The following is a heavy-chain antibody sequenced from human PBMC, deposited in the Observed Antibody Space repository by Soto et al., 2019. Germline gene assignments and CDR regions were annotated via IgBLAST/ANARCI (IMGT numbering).Heavy chain of an antibody. Sequence: GESLKISCAASGFTFSSYAMSWVRQAPGKGLEWVSAISGSGGSTYYADSVKGPFTISRGNSKNTLYLQMNSLRAEDTAVYYCAKDQFPPYAGGPAAINIDYWGQGTLVTVSS. J-gene: IGHJ4*02. V-gene: IGHV3-23*01. CDR2: ISGSGGST. CDR1: GFTFSSYA. D-gene: IGHD2-2*02. CDR3: AKDQFPPYAGGPAAINIDY.